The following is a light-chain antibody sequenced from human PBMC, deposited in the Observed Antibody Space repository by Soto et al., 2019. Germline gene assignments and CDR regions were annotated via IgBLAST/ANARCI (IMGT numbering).Light chain of an antibody. CDR1: SSDVGGYNY. CDR3: SSYTSSSTVV. V-gene: IGLV2-14*01. J-gene: IGLJ2*01. CDR2: EVS. Sequence: QSALTQPASVSGSPGQSITISCTGTSSDVGGYNYVSWYQQHPGKAPKLMIYEVSHRPSGVSHRFSCSKSGNTASLTISGLRAEDEADYYCSSYTSSSTVVFGGGTKLTVL.